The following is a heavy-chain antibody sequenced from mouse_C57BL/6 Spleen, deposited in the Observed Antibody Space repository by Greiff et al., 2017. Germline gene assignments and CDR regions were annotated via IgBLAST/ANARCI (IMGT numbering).Heavy chain of an antibody. CDR1: GFNIKDDY. Sequence: EVQLVESGAELVRPGASVKLSCTASGFNIKDDYMHWVKQRPEQGLEWIGWIDPENGDTEYASKFQGKATITADPSSNTAYLQLSSLTSEDTAVYYCTTGAMDYWGQGTSVTVSS. V-gene: IGHV14-4*01. CDR2: IDPENGDT. J-gene: IGHJ4*01. CDR3: TTGAMDY.